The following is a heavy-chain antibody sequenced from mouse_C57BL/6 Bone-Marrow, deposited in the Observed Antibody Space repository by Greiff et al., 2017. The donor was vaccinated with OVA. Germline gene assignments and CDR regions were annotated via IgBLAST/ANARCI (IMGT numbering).Heavy chain of an antibody. V-gene: IGHV1-80*01. CDR1: GYAFSSYW. Sequence: QVQLKESGAELVKPGASVKISCKASGYAFSSYWMNWVKQRPGKGLEWIGQIYPGDGDTNYNGKFKGKATLTADKSSSTAYMQLSSLTSEDSAVYFCARSEDYSKLSAYWGQGTLVTVSA. J-gene: IGHJ3*01. CDR2: IYPGDGDT. CDR3: ARSEDYSKLSAY. D-gene: IGHD2-5*01.